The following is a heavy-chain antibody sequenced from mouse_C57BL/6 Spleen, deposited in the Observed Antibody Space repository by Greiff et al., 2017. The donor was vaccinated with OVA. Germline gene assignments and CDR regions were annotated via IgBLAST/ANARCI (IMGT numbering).Heavy chain of an antibody. D-gene: IGHD2-3*01. CDR1: GYAFSSSW. V-gene: IGHV1-82*01. J-gene: IGHJ2*01. CDR2: IYPGDGDT. Sequence: QVQLQQSGPELVKPGASVKISCKASGYAFSSSWMNWVKQRPGKGLEWIGRIYPGDGDTNYNGKFKGKATLTADKSSSTAYMQLSSLTSEDSAVYFCARAHYDGYYGLDYWGQGTTLTVSS. CDR3: ARAHYDGYYGLDY.